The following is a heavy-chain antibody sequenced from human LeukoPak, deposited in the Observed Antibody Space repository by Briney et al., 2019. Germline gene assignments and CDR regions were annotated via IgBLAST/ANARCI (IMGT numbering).Heavy chain of an antibody. D-gene: IGHD3-22*01. Sequence: SETLSLTCTVSGGSISSSSYYWGWIRQPPGRGLEWIGSIYYTGSTYDKPSLKSRLTMSVDKSKNQFSLRLSSVTAADTALYYCAIRVMGSSGYFSWGQGILVTVSS. V-gene: IGHV4-39*01. CDR2: IYYTGST. J-gene: IGHJ5*02. CDR1: GGSISSSSYY. CDR3: AIRVMGSSGYFS.